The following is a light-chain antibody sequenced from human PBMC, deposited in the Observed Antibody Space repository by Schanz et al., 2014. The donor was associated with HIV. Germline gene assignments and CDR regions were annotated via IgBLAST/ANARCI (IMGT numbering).Light chain of an antibody. CDR2: GAS. V-gene: IGKV3-15*01. J-gene: IGKJ5*01. Sequence: EIVMTQSPATLSVSPGERATLSCRASQSVSSNLAWYQQKPGQPPRRLIYGASTRAPSFPARFSGSGSGTDFTLTITSLEPEDFAVYYCQQRSDWPPITFGQGTRLEIK. CDR3: QQRSDWPPIT. CDR1: QSVSSN.